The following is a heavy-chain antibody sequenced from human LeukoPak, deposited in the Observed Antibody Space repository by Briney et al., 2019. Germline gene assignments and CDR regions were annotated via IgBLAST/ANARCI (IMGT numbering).Heavy chain of an antibody. J-gene: IGHJ5*02. V-gene: IGHV1-69*05. CDR2: IIPIFGTA. CDR1: GGTFSSYA. Sequence: SSVKVSCKASGGTFSSYAISWVRQDPGQGLEWMGRIIPIFGTANYAQKFQGRVTITTDESTSTAYMELSSLRSEDTAVYYCARAGLYYDSSGYPLLGWFDPWGQGTLVTVSS. D-gene: IGHD3-22*01. CDR3: ARAGLYYDSSGYPLLGWFDP.